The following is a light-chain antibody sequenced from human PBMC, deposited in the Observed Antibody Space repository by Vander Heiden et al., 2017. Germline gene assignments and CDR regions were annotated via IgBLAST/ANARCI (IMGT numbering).Light chain of an antibody. CDR3: QSWDTNAVF. CDR2: VDN. J-gene: IGLJ2*01. V-gene: IGLV3-1*01. Sequence: SYDLSQPPSVSESPGQKATITCSGDRLGDKYVCWYMQRPGQSPVLVIYVDNKRPSGIPERFSASNSGNTATLTISETQAMDEADYFCQSWDTNAVFFGGGTRLTVL. CDR1: RLGDKY.